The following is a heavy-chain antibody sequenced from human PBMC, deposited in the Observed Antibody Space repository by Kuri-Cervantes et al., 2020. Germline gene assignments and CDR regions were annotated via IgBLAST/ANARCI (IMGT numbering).Heavy chain of an antibody. J-gene: IGHJ2*01. CDR1: VGSLSGYY. Sequence: SQTLSLTCAVYVGSLSGYYWSWIRQHPGKGLEWIGYIYYSGSTYYNPSLKSRVTISVDTSKNQFSLKLSSVTAADTAVYYCARDRSDYYDSSGYYFPTDWYFDLWGRGTLVTVSS. CDR2: IYYSGST. V-gene: IGHV4-31*02. D-gene: IGHD3-22*01. CDR3: ARDRSDYYDSSGYYFPTDWYFDL.